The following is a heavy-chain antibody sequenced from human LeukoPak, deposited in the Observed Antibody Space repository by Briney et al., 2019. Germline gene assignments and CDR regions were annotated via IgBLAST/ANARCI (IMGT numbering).Heavy chain of an antibody. Sequence: ASETLSLTCTVSGGSISSSSYYWGWIRQPPGKGLEWIGSIYYSGSTYYNPSLKSRATISVDTSKNQFSLKLSSVTAADTAVYYCARVIQGSRNYGNWFDPWGQGTLVTVSS. J-gene: IGHJ5*02. CDR1: GGSISSSSYY. CDR3: ARVIQGSRNYGNWFDP. V-gene: IGHV4-39*07. CDR2: IYYSGST. D-gene: IGHD1-7*01.